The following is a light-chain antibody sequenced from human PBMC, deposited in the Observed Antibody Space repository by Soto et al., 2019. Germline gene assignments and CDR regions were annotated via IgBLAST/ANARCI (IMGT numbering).Light chain of an antibody. J-gene: IGKJ2*01. V-gene: IGKV3-15*01. Sequence: EIVMTQSPATLSVSPGERATLSCRASQSVSSNLAWYPQKPGQAPRLLINDADTRATGIPARFSGSGSGTEFTLTISMLHSADFAVYYCQQYYNWPLYTFGQGTKLEIK. CDR1: QSVSSN. CDR3: QQYYNWPLYT. CDR2: DAD.